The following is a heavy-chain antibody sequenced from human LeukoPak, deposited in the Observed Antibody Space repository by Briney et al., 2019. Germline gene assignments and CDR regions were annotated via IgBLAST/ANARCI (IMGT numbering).Heavy chain of an antibody. J-gene: IGHJ5*02. CDR2: INPNSGGT. D-gene: IGHD2-2*01. V-gene: IGHV1-2*02. CDR3: ARDRIVVVPAAMLRNNWFDP. CDR1: GYTFTGYY. Sequence: ASVKVSCKASGYTFTGYYMHWVRQAPGQGLEWMGWINPNSGGTNYAQKFQGRVTMTRDTSISTAYMELSRLRSDDTAVYYCARDRIVVVPAAMLRNNWFDPWGQGTLVTVSS.